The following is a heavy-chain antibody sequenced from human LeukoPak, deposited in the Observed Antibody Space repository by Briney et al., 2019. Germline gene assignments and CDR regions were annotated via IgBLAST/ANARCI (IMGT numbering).Heavy chain of an antibody. CDR3: AARLYSSSWYVDY. V-gene: IGHV4-34*01. CDR1: GGSFSGYY. CDR2: INHSGST. D-gene: IGHD6-13*01. J-gene: IGHJ4*02. Sequence: SETLSLTCAVYGGSFSGYYWSWIRQPPGKGLEWIGEINHSGSTNYNPSLKSRVTISVATSKNQFSLKLSSVTAADTAVYYCAARLYSSSWYVDYWGQGTLVTVSS.